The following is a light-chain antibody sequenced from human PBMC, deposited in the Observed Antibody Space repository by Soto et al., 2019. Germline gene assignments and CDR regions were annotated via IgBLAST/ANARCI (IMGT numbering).Light chain of an antibody. J-gene: IGLJ2*01. Sequence: QSALTQPPSASGSPGQSVAISCTGTSSDVGGYNYVSWYQQHPGKAPKLMIYEVSKRPSGVPNRFSGSKSGNTASLTVSGLKTEDEAVYYCYSYAGSNNWGVFGGGTKLTVL. CDR3: YSYAGSNNWGV. V-gene: IGLV2-8*01. CDR1: SSDVGGYNY. CDR2: EVS.